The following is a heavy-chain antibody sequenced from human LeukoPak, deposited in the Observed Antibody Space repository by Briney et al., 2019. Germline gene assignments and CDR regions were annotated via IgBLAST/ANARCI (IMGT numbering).Heavy chain of an antibody. J-gene: IGHJ5*02. V-gene: IGHV4-34*01. D-gene: IGHD6-13*01. CDR3: ARSIFVYSTPGPNWFDP. CDR1: GGSFSGYY. Sequence: SETLSLTCAVYGGSFSGYYWSWIRQPPGKGLEWIGEINHSGSTNYNPSLKSRVTISVDTSKNQFSLKLSSVTAAGTAVYYCARSIFVYSTPGPNWFDPWGQGTLVTVSS. CDR2: INHSGST.